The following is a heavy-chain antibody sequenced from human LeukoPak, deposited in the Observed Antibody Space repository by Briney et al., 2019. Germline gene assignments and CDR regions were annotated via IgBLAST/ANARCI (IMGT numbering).Heavy chain of an antibody. V-gene: IGHV3-23*01. Sequence: GGSLRLSCAASGFTFSSYSMNWVRQAPGKGLEWVSTVGPTGDYTNYADSVTGRFTISRDSSKNTVSLQMNGLRADDTAVYYCAKEDVIGGYYPAGWGQGTLVTVSS. CDR1: GFTFSSYS. D-gene: IGHD3-3*01. CDR3: AKEDVIGGYYPAG. J-gene: IGHJ4*02. CDR2: VGPTGDYT.